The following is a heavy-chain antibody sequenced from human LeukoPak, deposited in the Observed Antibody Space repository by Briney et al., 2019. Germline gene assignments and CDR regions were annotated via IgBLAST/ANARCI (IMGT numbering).Heavy chain of an antibody. CDR3: ARGPAITIFGVVPTFDY. CDR2: ISSTSSYI. D-gene: IGHD3-3*01. CDR1: GFTFSDYS. V-gene: IGHV3-21*01. Sequence: GGSLRLSCAASGFTFSDYSMNWVRQAPGEGLEWLSSISSTSSYIYYADSVKGRFTISRDNAKNSLYLQMNSLRAEDTAVYYCARGPAITIFGVVPTFDYWGQGTPVTVSS. J-gene: IGHJ4*02.